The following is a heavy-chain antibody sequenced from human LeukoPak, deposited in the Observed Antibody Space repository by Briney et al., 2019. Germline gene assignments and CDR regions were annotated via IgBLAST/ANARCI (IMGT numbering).Heavy chain of an antibody. J-gene: IGHJ4*02. Sequence: PSETLSLTCTVSGGSISSSSYYWGWIRQPLGKGLEWIGSIYYSGSTYYNPPLKSRVTISVDTSKNQFSLKLSSVTAADTAVYYCARTRLYMSSSGFFDYWGRGTLVTVSS. CDR3: ARTRLYMSSSGFFDY. D-gene: IGHD6-6*01. CDR2: IYYSGST. CDR1: GGSISSSSYY. V-gene: IGHV4-39*01.